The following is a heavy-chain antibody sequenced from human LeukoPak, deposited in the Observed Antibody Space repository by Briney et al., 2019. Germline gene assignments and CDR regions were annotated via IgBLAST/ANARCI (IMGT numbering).Heavy chain of an antibody. CDR3: ARAPLTGTHGSWFDP. Sequence: ASVNVSCKASGYTFTSYYMHWVRQAPGQGLEWMGIINPSGGSTSYAQKFQGRVTMTRDTSTSTVYMELSSLRSEDTAVYYCARAPLTGTHGSWFDPWGQGTLVTVSS. V-gene: IGHV1-46*01. D-gene: IGHD1-20*01. CDR2: INPSGGST. CDR1: GYTFTSYY. J-gene: IGHJ5*02.